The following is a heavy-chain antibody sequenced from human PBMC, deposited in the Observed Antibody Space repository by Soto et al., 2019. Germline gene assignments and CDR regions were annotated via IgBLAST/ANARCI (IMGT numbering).Heavy chain of an antibody. CDR1: GYSFTDYG. D-gene: IGHD3-16*02. V-gene: IGHV1-18*01. CDR2: ISGYNGDT. Sequence: QVQLVQSGAELRKPGASVKVSCKASGYSFTDYGISWMRQAPGQGLEWMAWISGYNGDTKSAQNFQDRVTLTTDTSTSTAYMELRSRRSDDTAVYYCARDIYVWGSYHNDYWGQGTQVTVSS. CDR3: ARDIYVWGSYHNDY. J-gene: IGHJ4*02.